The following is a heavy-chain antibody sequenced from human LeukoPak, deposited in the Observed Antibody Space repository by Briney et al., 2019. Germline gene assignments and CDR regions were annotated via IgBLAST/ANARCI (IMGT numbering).Heavy chain of an antibody. CDR3: AKDGGLTSVAAGSSYGLDV. CDR2: ISGSGGAS. CDR1: GFTFSSYW. D-gene: IGHD6-13*01. V-gene: IGHV3-23*01. Sequence: GGSLRLSCVASGFTFSSYWMTWVRQAPGKGLEWVSSISGSGGASYHTDSVKGRFTISRDNSKNTLHLQMNSLRAEDTALYYCAKDGGLTSVAAGSSYGLDVWGPGTTVTVSS. J-gene: IGHJ6*02.